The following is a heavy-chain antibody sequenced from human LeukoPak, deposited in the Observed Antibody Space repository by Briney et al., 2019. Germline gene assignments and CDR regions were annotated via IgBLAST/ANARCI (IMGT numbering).Heavy chain of an antibody. CDR2: ISYDGSNK. D-gene: IGHD4-11*01. V-gene: IGHV3-30*03. CDR1: GFSVSSYG. J-gene: IGHJ6*03. Sequence: SGGSLRLSCAASGFSVSSYGMHWVRQAPGKGLEWVAVISYDGSNKYYADSVKGRFTISRDNSKNTLYLQMNSLRAEDTAVYYCARDPYSNHYYYYYMDVWGKGTTVTVSS. CDR3: ARDPYSNHYYYYYMDV.